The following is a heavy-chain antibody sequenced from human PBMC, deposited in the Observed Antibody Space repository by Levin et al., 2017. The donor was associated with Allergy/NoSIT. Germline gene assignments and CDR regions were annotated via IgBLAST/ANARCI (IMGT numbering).Heavy chain of an antibody. CDR3: ARSFDTTIIFGDLGYGLDV. J-gene: IGHJ6*02. CDR2: IRQDGSEK. CDR1: GFTFGNFW. V-gene: IGHV3-7*01. Sequence: QPGGSLRLSCAASGFTFGNFWMTWVRQAPGKGLEWVANIRQDGSEKFYVDSVKGRFSISRDNAKNSMFLQMNSLRVEDTAVYYCARSFDTTIIFGDLGYGLDVWGQGTPVTVSS. D-gene: IGHD3-3*01.